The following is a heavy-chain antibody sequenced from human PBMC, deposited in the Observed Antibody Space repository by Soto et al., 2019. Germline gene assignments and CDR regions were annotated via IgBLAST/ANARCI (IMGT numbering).Heavy chain of an antibody. V-gene: IGHV3-30-3*01. CDR2: ISYDGSNK. J-gene: IGHJ5*02. CDR3: ARDGCSSTSCYPPSPVNWFDP. Sequence: GGSLRLSCAASGFTFSSYAMHWVRQAPGKGLEWVAVISYDGSNKYYADSVKGRFTISRDNSKNTLYLQMNSLRAEDTAVYYCARDGCSSTSCYPPSPVNWFDPWGQGTLVTVS. D-gene: IGHD2-2*01. CDR1: GFTFSSYA.